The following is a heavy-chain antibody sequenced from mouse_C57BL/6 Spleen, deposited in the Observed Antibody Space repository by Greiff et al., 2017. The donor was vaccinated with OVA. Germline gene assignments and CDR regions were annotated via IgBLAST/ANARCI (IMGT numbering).Heavy chain of an antibody. Sequence: EVQLVESGGDLVKPGGSLKLSCAASGFTFSSYGMSWVRQTPDQRLEWVATISSGGSYTSYPDSVQGRFTISRDNAKNTLYLQMRSLKSEDTSFYYFARPYYVYYVWFAYWGQGTLVTVSA. D-gene: IGHD2-1*01. V-gene: IGHV5-6*01. J-gene: IGHJ3*01. CDR3: ARPYYVYYVWFAY. CDR2: ISSGGSYT. CDR1: GFTFSSYG.